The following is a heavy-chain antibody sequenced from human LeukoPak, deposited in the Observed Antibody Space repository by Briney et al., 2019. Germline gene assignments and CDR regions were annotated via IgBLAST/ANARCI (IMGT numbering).Heavy chain of an antibody. CDR1: GFIFSSYS. Sequence: GSLRLSCAASGFIFSSYSMNWVRQAPGKGLEWVSYISSSSSTIYYADSVKGRFTISRDNAKNSLYLHMNSLRAEDTAVYYCAREVPNLDYFDYWGQGTLVTVSS. CDR3: AREVPNLDYFDY. V-gene: IGHV3-48*01. J-gene: IGHJ4*02. CDR2: ISSSSSTI.